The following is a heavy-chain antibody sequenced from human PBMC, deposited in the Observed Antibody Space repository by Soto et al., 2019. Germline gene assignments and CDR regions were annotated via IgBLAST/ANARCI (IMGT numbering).Heavy chain of an antibody. Sequence: QVQLVESGGGVVQPGRSLRLSCAASGFTFSNYAMHWVRQAPGKGLEWVAVISYDGGNKYYADSVKGRLTISRDNSKNTLYLQMNSRRAEDTAVYYCARNTWQQQRDYYYGMDVWGQGTTVTVSS. CDR1: GFTFSNYA. V-gene: IGHV3-30-3*01. CDR3: ARNTWQQQRDYYYGMDV. D-gene: IGHD6-13*01. CDR2: ISYDGGNK. J-gene: IGHJ6*02.